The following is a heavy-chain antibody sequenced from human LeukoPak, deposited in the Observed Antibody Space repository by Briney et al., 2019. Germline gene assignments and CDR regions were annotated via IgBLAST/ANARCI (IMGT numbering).Heavy chain of an antibody. CDR3: ARIETSYYDILTGYYTFDY. CDR2: ISSSSSYI. D-gene: IGHD3-9*01. CDR1: GFTFSGYS. V-gene: IGHV3-21*01. Sequence: GGSLRLSCAASGFTFSGYSMNWIRQAPGKGLEWVSSISSSSSYIYYADSVKGRFTISRDNAKNSLYLQMNSLRAEDTAVYYCARIETSYYDILTGYYTFDYWGQGTLVTVSS. J-gene: IGHJ4*02.